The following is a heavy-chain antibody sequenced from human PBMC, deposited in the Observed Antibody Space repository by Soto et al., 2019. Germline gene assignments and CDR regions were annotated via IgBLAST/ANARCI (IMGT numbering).Heavy chain of an antibody. CDR3: AKDLDTMVRGANPLWFDP. Sequence: GGSLRLSCAASGFTFDDYTMHWVRQAPGKGLEWVSLISWDGGRTYYADSVKGRFTISRDNSKTSLYLQMNGLRTEDTALYYCAKDLDTMVRGANPLWFDPWGQGTLVTVSS. J-gene: IGHJ5*02. CDR1: GFTFDDYT. V-gene: IGHV3-43*01. CDR2: ISWDGGRT. D-gene: IGHD3-10*01.